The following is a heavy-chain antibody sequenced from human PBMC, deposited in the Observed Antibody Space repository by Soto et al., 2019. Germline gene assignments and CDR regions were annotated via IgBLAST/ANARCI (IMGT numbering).Heavy chain of an antibody. CDR2: IYYSGST. CDR1: GGSISSSSYY. D-gene: IGHD6-13*01. Sequence: SETLSLTCTVSGGSISSSSYYWGWIRQPPGKGLEWIGSIYYSGSTYYNPSLKSRVTISVDTSKNQFSLKLSSVTAADTAVYYCARQGSIEAAGKNYYYGMDVWGQGTTVTVSS. V-gene: IGHV4-39*01. J-gene: IGHJ6*02. CDR3: ARQGSIEAAGKNYYYGMDV.